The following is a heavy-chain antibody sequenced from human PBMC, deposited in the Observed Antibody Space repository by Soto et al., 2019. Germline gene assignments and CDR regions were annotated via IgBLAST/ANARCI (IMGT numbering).Heavy chain of an antibody. Sequence: PETLSLTCTVSGGSMIAYYWNWMRQPPGKGLQWIGYTYYSGSTTYNPSLKSRVTISVDSSKNQFSLKLDSVTPADTAVYYCARVRGTAGKRYFDYWGPGTLDTVSS. CDR3: ARVRGTAGKRYFDY. J-gene: IGHJ4*02. V-gene: IGHV4-59*01. CDR1: GGSMIAYY. D-gene: IGHD6-13*01. CDR2: TYYSGST.